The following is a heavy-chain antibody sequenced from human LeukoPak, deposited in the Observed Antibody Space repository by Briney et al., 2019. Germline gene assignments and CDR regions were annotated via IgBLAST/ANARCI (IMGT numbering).Heavy chain of an antibody. CDR3: ARGIYSGYDRSFDY. V-gene: IGHV4-61*05. D-gene: IGHD5-12*01. CDR1: GGSISSSIYY. CDR2: IYYSGIT. J-gene: IGHJ4*02. Sequence: SETLSLTCTVSGGSISSSIYYWGWIRQPPGKGLEWIGYIYYSGITNYNPSLKSRVTISLDTSKNQFSLKLSSVTAADTAVYYCARGIYSGYDRSFDYWGQGTLVTVSS.